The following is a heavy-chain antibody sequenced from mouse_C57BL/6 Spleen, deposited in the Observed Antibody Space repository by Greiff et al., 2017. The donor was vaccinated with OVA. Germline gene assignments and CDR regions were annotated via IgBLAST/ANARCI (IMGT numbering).Heavy chain of an antibody. CDR1: GFTFSDYY. CDR3: ARVIRYFDV. CDR2: INYDGSST. J-gene: IGHJ1*03. V-gene: IGHV5-16*01. Sequence: EVKLVESEGGLVQPGSSMKLSCTASGFTFSDYYMAWVRQVPEKGLEWVANINYDGSSTYYLDSLKSRFIISRDNAKNILYLQMSSLKSEDTATYYCARVIRYFDVWGTGTTVTVSS.